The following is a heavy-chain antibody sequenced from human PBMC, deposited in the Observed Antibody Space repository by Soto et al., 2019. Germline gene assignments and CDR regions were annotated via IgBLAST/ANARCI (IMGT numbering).Heavy chain of an antibody. J-gene: IGHJ5*02. D-gene: IGHD6-6*01. Sequence: SETLSLTCAVSGGSISSSNCWSCVRQPPGKGLEWIGEIYHSGRTNYNPSLKSRVTISVAKSKNQFSLKLSSVTAADPAVSYCSMAIIAARLHNWFDPWGQGTLVTVSS. V-gene: IGHV4-4*02. CDR3: SMAIIAARLHNWFDP. CDR1: GGSISSSNC. CDR2: IYHSGRT.